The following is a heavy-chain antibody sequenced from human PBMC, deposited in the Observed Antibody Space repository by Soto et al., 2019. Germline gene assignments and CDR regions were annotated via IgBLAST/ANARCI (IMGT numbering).Heavy chain of an antibody. D-gene: IGHD5-12*01. CDR1: GGSISSSSYY. V-gene: IGHV4-39*01. Sequence: SETLSLTCTVSGGSISSSSYYWGWIRQPPGKGLEWIGSIYYSGSTYYNPSLKSRVTISVDTSKNQFSLKLSSVTAADTAVYYCARHEEWLRFYAYWGQGTLVTVSS. CDR2: IYYSGST. J-gene: IGHJ4*02. CDR3: ARHEEWLRFYAY.